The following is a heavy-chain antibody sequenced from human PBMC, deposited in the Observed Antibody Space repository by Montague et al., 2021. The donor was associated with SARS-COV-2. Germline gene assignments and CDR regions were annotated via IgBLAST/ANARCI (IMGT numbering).Heavy chain of an antibody. CDR1: GATITSGRYY. CDR3: ARWAALIYYYGLDV. Sequence: TLSLTCTVSGATITSGRYYWTWIRQHPGKGLEYIGNIYYNGSTYYNPSLKSRLTMSVDMSKNQFSLKLRSVTAVDTAMYFCARWAALIYYYGLDVWGRGTTVTVSS. CDR2: IYYNGST. J-gene: IGHJ6*02. V-gene: IGHV4-31*03. D-gene: IGHD3-10*01.